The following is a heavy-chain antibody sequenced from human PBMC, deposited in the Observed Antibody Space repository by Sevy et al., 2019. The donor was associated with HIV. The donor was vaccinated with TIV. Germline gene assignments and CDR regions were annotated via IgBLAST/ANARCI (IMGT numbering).Heavy chain of an antibody. V-gene: IGHV3-11*01. CDR3: ASPLPLWFGEDKERPIDY. CDR1: GFTFSDYY. J-gene: IGHJ4*02. Sequence: GGSLRLSCAASGFTFSDYYMSWIRQAPGKGLEWVSYISSSGSTIYYADSVKGRFTISRDNAKNSLYLQMNSLRAEDTAVYYCASPLPLWFGEDKERPIDYWGQGTLVTVSS. D-gene: IGHD3-10*01. CDR2: ISSSGSTI.